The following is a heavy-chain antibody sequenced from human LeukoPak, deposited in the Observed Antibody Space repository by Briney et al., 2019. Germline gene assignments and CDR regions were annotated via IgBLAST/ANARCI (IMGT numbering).Heavy chain of an antibody. CDR1: GGSISSYY. V-gene: IGHV4-59*01. D-gene: IGHD6-6*01. J-gene: IGHJ4*02. Sequence: SETLSLTCTVSGGSISSYYWSWIRQPPGKGLEWIGYIYYSGSTNYNPSLKSRVTIPVDTSKNQFSLKLSSVTAADTAVYYCARAEYSSSSGLGFDYWGQGTLVTVSS. CDR3: ARAEYSSSSGLGFDY. CDR2: IYYSGST.